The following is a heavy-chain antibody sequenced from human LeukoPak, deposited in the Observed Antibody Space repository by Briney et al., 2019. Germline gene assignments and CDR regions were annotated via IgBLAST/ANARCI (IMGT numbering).Heavy chain of an antibody. D-gene: IGHD3-22*01. CDR1: GFTFSSYA. V-gene: IGHV3-64*01. Sequence: GGSLRLSCAASGFTFSSYAMHWVRQAPGKGLAYVSAISSNGDSTYYANSVKGRFTISRDNSKNTLYLQMGSLRAEDMAVYHCARAIHSSGYPPVDYWGQGTLVTVSS. CDR2: ISSNGDST. CDR3: ARAIHSSGYPPVDY. J-gene: IGHJ4*02.